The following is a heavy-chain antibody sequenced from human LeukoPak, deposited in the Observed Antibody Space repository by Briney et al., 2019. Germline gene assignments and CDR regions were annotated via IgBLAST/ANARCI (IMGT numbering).Heavy chain of an antibody. V-gene: IGHV3-21*01. Sequence: GGSLRLSCAASGFTFSSYSMNWVRQAPGKGLEWVALICSRTGKIYYADSVKGRFSISRDNAKDSVYLQMNSLRADDTAVYYCARETEPLDYGDSTNLDYWGQGTLVTVSS. J-gene: IGHJ4*02. CDR3: ARETEPLDYGDSTNLDY. D-gene: IGHD4/OR15-4a*01. CDR2: ICSRTGKI. CDR1: GFTFSSYS.